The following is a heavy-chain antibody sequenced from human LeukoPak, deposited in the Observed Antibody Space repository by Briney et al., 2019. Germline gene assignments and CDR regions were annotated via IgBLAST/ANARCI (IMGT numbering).Heavy chain of an antibody. D-gene: IGHD2-2*01. J-gene: IGHJ4*02. CDR2: INPNSGGT. CDR1: GYTFTCYY. V-gene: IGHV1-2*02. Sequence: ASVKVSCKASGYTFTCYYMHWVRQAPGQGLEWMGWINPNSGGTNYAQKFQGRVTMTRDTSISTAYMELSRLRSDDTAVYYCARDLGYCSSTSCYVHFDYWGQGTLVTVSS. CDR3: ARDLGYCSSTSCYVHFDY.